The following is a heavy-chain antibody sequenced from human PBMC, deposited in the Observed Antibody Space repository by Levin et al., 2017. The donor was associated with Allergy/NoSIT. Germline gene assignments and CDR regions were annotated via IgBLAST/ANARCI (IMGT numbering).Heavy chain of an antibody. CDR2: IYYSGST. V-gene: IGHV4-59*01. Sequence: SETLSLTCTVSGGSISSYYWSWIRQPPGKGLEWIGYIYYSGSTNYNPSLKSRVTISVDTSKNQFSLKLSSVTAADTAVYYCARVPYDFWSVGRKDYYYYGMDVWGQGTTVTVSS. CDR3: ARVPYDFWSVGRKDYYYYGMDV. D-gene: IGHD3-3*01. J-gene: IGHJ6*02. CDR1: GGSISSYY.